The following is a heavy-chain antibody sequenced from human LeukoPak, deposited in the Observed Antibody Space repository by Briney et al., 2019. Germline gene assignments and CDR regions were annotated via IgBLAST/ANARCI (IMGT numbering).Heavy chain of an antibody. CDR1: GFSLSTSGVG. CDR3: ARRGGYGSGSYYDY. J-gene: IGHJ4*02. CDR2: IYWDDDK. V-gene: IGHV2-5*02. D-gene: IGHD3-10*01. Sequence: SGPTLVKPTQTLTLTCSFSGFSLSTSGVGVGWIRQPPGKALEWLALIYWDDDKRYSPSLKSRLTITTATSKNQVVLTMTNMDPVDTATYYCARRGGYGSGSYYDYWGQGTLVTVSS.